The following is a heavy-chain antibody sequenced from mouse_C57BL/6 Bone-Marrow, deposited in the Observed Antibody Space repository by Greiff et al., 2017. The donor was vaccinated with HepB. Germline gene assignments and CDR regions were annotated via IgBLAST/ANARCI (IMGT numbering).Heavy chain of an antibody. J-gene: IGHJ2*01. D-gene: IGHD2-13*01. CDR2: IGPENGDT. CDR3: TTPYGDPYYIDY. CDR1: GFNFKDDY. V-gene: IGHV14-4*01. Sequence: EVQLQQSGAEFVRPGASVKLSCTASGFNFKDDYMHWVKQRPEQGLEWIGWIGPENGDTEYASKFQGKATIPADTSSNTTYLQLSSLTSEDTAVYYCTTPYGDPYYIDYWGQGTTLTVSS.